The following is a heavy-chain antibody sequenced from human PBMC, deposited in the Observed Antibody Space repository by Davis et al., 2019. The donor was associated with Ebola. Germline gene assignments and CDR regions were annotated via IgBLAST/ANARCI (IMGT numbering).Heavy chain of an antibody. Sequence: PGGSLRLSCAASGFTFSSYGMHWVRQAPGKGLEWVAFIKDDGSNKNCADSVKGRCTISRDNSKNTLNLQMNSLRAEDTAVYYCARAYHYGMDVWGQGTTVTVSS. CDR1: GFTFSSYG. CDR3: ARAYHYGMDV. V-gene: IGHV3-30*02. CDR2: IKDDGSNK. J-gene: IGHJ6*02.